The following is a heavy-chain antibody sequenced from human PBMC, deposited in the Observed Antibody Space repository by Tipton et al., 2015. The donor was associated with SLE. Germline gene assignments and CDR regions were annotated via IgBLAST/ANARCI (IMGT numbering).Heavy chain of an antibody. CDR1: GFTFSSYA. CDR3: ASAILWWSIDY. D-gene: IGHD4/OR15-4a*01. V-gene: IGHV3-30*04. CDR2: ISYDGSNK. J-gene: IGHJ4*02. Sequence: QLVQSGGGVVQPGRSLRLSCAASGFTFSSYAMHWVRQAPGKGLEWVALISYDGSNKNYADSVKGRFTISRDNSKNTLYLQMNSLRAEDTAVYYCASAILWWSIDYWGQGTLVTVSS.